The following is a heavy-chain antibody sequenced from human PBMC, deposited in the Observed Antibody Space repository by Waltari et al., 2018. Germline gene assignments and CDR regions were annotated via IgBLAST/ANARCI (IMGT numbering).Heavy chain of an antibody. CDR1: GYTFTSYG. CDR3: ARSVGQQLVLGIDY. Sequence: QVQLVQSGAEVKKPGASVKVSCQASGYTFTSYGISWVRQAPGQGREWMGWISAYNGNTNYTQKLQGRVTMTTDTSTSTAYMELRSLRSDDTAVYYWARSVGQQLVLGIDYWGQGTLVTVSS. V-gene: IGHV1-18*01. CDR2: ISAYNGNT. J-gene: IGHJ4*02. D-gene: IGHD6-13*01.